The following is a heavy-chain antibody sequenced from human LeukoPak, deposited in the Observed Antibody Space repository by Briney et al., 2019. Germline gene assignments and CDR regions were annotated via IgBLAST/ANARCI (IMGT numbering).Heavy chain of an antibody. CDR3: ARGARFLEWLLWGRAFD. Sequence: SETLSLTCTVSGGSINNYYWSWIRQPPGKGLEYIGYTHYSGSTNSNPSLKSRVTMSVDTSKNQFSLKLKSVTAADTAVYYCARGARFLEWLLWGRAFDWGQGTLVTVSS. CDR1: GGSINNYY. V-gene: IGHV4-59*01. J-gene: IGHJ4*02. D-gene: IGHD3-3*01. CDR2: THYSGST.